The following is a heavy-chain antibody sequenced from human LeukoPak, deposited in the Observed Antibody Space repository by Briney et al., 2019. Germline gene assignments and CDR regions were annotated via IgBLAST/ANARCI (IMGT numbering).Heavy chain of an antibody. CDR3: ARGSDSSGPLWDYYYYMDV. CDR2: IYTSGST. V-gene: IGHV4-4*07. D-gene: IGHD3-22*01. CDR1: GGSISSYY. J-gene: IGHJ6*03. Sequence: SETLSLTCTVSGGSISSYYWSWIRQPAGKGLEWIGRIYTSGSTNYNPSLKSRVTMSVDTSKNQFSLKLSSVTAADTAVYYCARGSDSSGPLWDYYYYMDVWGKGTTVTVSS.